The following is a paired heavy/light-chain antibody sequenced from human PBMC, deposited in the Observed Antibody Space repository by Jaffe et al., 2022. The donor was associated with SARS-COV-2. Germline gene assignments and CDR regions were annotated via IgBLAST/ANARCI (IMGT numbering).Heavy chain of an antibody. V-gene: IGHV3-23*01. CDR3: AKFRGGTRRTYHFDS. CDR2: ISDDGVAK. Sequence: EVQLLESGGGLVQPGGSQRLSCVASGFSFSGYAMGWVRQPPGKGLEWVSGISDDGVAKYLPDSVRGRFTISRDNSKNTVHLQMNSLRAEDTAVYYCAKFRGGTRRTYHFDSWGQGTLVTVSS. J-gene: IGHJ4*02. CDR1: GFSFSGYA. D-gene: IGHD3-16*01.
Light chain of an antibody. Sequence: QSVLTQPPSVSGAPGQRVTISCTGSSSNIGAGSDVHWYQQLPGTAPKLLIYGDNYRPSGVPGRFSASKSGTSASLVITGLQVEDEADYYCQSFDSSLSGDWVFGGGTKLTVL. V-gene: IGLV1-40*01. CDR1: SSNIGAGSD. CDR3: QSFDSSLSGDWV. J-gene: IGLJ3*02. CDR2: GDN.